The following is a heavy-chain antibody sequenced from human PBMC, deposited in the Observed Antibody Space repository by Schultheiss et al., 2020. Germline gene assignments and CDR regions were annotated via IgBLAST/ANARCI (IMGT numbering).Heavy chain of an antibody. CDR1: GFTFSDYY. CDR3: ARGRAYYSDIRDYLLDY. J-gene: IGHJ4*02. Sequence: GGSLRLSCAASGFTFSDYYMAWIRQAPGKGLEWVSHISSSGSDSYYADSVKGRFSISRDNAKTSLDLQMDSLRAEDTAVYYCARGRAYYSDIRDYLLDYWGQGTLVTVSS. V-gene: IGHV3-11*01. D-gene: IGHD3-22*01. CDR2: ISSSGSDS.